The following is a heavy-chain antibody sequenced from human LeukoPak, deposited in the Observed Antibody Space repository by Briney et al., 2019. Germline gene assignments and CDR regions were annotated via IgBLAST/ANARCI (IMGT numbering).Heavy chain of an antibody. J-gene: IGHJ5*02. D-gene: IGHD5-12*01. CDR1: GYTFTSYG. V-gene: IGHV1-18*01. Sequence: ASVKVSCKASGYTFTSYGISWVRQAPGQGLEWMGWISAYNGNTNYAQKLQGRVTMTTDTSTSTAYMELRSLRSDDTAVYYCARVDVDIVATITLDESVWFDPWGQGTLVTVSS. CDR2: ISAYNGNT. CDR3: ARVDVDIVATITLDESVWFDP.